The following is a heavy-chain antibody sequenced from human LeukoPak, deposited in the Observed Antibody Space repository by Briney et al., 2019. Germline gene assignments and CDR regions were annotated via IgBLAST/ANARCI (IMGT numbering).Heavy chain of an antibody. Sequence: SVKVSCKASGGTFSSYAISWVRQAPGQGLEWMGGIIPIFGTANYAQKFQGGVTITADESTSTAYMELSSLRSEDTAVYYCAFTLSEYYYYYGMDVWGQGTTVTVSS. CDR3: AFTLSEYYYYYGMDV. V-gene: IGHV1-69*13. J-gene: IGHJ6*02. CDR1: GGTFSSYA. CDR2: IIPIFGTA. D-gene: IGHD1-26*01.